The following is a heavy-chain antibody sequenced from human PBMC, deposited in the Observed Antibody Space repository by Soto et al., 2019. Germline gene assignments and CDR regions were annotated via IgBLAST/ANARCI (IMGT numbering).Heavy chain of an antibody. CDR2: ISISGGTI. Sequence: PGGSLRLSCAASGFTVSSYEMDWVRQAPGKGLEWVAYISISGGTIYYEDSVEGRFTISRDNAVNSLYLQMNSLRAEDTVVYYCTKEKSVINSGYDAFDIWGRGTVVTVSS. J-gene: IGHJ3*02. D-gene: IGHD5-12*01. CDR3: TKEKSVINSGYDAFDI. CDR1: GFTVSSYE. V-gene: IGHV3-48*03.